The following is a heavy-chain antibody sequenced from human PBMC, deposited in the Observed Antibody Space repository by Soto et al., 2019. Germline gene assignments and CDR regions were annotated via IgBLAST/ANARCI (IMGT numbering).Heavy chain of an antibody. V-gene: IGHV4-31*03. CDR1: GGSISSDANF. D-gene: IGHD6-6*01. CDR2: ISYTGRT. CDR3: ARGSFSSSSSWFDP. J-gene: IGHJ5*02. Sequence: TLSLTRTVSGGSISSDANFWSWIRQHPGRGLEWMGYISYTGRTYYTPSLNSRLTISLDTSKNLFSLRLSAVTAADTAVYFCARGSFSSSSSWFDPWGQGTLVTVSS.